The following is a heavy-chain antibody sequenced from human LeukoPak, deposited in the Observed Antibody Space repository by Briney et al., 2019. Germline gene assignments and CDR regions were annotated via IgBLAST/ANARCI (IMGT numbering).Heavy chain of an antibody. V-gene: IGHV5-10-1*01. CDR2: IDPSDSYT. CDR1: GYSFTTYW. J-gene: IGHJ5*02. CDR3: ARHHYCSGTSCYSENWFDP. D-gene: IGHD2-15*01. Sequence: GESLKISCKGSGYSFTTYWITWVRQMPGKGLEWMGRIDPSDSYTNYSPSFQGHVTISADKSISTAYLQWSSLKASDTAMYYCARHHYCSGTSCYSENWFDPWGQGTLVTVSS.